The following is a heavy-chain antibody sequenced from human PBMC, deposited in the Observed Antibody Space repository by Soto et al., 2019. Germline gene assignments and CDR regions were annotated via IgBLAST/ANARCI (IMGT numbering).Heavy chain of an antibody. D-gene: IGHD1-1*01. J-gene: IGHJ4*02. CDR2: INAGNGNT. CDR1: GYTFTNYA. V-gene: IGHV1-3*01. CDR3: AREQQLDTGNFDY. Sequence: QVQLVQSGAEVKKPGSSVKVSCKASGYTFTNYAIHWVRQAPGQRLEWMGWINAGNGNTKYSQKFQDRVTITSDTSASTVYMALSSLRVDDTAVYYWAREQQLDTGNFDYWGQGTLVTVSS.